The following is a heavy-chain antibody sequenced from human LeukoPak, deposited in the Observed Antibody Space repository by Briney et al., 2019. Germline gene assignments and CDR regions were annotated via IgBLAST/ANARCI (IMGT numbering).Heavy chain of an antibody. J-gene: IGHJ4*02. CDR1: GYSINSGYY. CDR2: IYRSGST. CDR3: ARVYDSSGYPIDY. Sequence: SETLSLTCTVSGYSINSGYYWVWIRQPPGKGLEWIGSIYRSGSTNYNPSLKSRVTISVDTSKNQFSLKLSSVTAADTAVYYCARVYDSSGYPIDYWGQGTLVTVSS. D-gene: IGHD3-22*01. V-gene: IGHV4-38-2*02.